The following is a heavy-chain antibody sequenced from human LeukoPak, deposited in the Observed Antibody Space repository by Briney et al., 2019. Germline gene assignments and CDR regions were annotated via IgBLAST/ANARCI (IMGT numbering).Heavy chain of an antibody. V-gene: IGHV3-30-3*01. CDR2: ISYDGSNK. CDR1: GFTFSSYA. J-gene: IGHJ3*02. Sequence: PGRSLRLSCAASGFTFSSYAMHWVRQAPGKGLEWVAVISYDGSNKYYADSVKGRFTISRDNAKNSLYLQMNSLRAEDTAVYYCARADYDFQEGAFDIWGQGTMVTVSS. D-gene: IGHD3-3*01. CDR3: ARADYDFQEGAFDI.